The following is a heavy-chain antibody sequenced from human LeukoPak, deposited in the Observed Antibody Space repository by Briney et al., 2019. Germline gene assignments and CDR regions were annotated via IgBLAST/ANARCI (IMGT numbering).Heavy chain of an antibody. CDR2: ISASGDAT. D-gene: IGHD2-21*02. V-gene: IGHV3-23*01. CDR3: AKEVTGTGKAFHY. J-gene: IGHJ4*02. CDR1: GFTFSSFA. Sequence: GGSLRLSCEVSGFTFSSFAMSWVRQTPGMGLQWVSTISASGDATFHADSVKGRFTISRDNSKNTLYLHMGGLRAEDTAVYYCAKEVTGTGKAFHYWGRGTLLTVSS.